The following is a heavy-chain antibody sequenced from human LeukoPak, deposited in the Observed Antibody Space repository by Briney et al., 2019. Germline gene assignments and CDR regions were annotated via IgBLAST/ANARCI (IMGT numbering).Heavy chain of an antibody. Sequence: GGSLRLSCAASGLTFSSYVMSWVRQAPGKGLEWVAVISYDGSNTYYADSVKGRFTISRDKSKNTLYLQMSSLRAEDTAVYYCAKDVRTIIAVAGTFDDWGQGTLVTVSS. CDR3: AKDVRTIIAVAGTFDD. CDR1: GLTFSSYV. J-gene: IGHJ4*02. V-gene: IGHV3-30*18. D-gene: IGHD6-19*01. CDR2: ISYDGSNT.